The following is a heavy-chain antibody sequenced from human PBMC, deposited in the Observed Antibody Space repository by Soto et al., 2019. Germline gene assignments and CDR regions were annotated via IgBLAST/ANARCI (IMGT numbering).Heavy chain of an antibody. CDR3: ATIIFPGTRHTDSDP. CDR1: GGSIGSVGNY. CDR2: VYYIGSP. D-gene: IGHD2-21*01. J-gene: IGHJ5*02. V-gene: IGHV4-39*01. Sequence: SETLSLTCSVSGGSIGSVGNYWAWIRQAPGKGLEWIGRVYYIGSPFYNPSLKSRVTMSLDTTKNQFSLDLTSVTARDTAVSYCATIIFPGTRHTDSDPRGQGIPVTVSS.